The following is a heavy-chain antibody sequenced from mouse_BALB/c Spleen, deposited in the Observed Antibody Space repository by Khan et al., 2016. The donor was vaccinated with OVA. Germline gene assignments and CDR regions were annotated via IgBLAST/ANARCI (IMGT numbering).Heavy chain of an antibody. V-gene: IGHV3-2*02. CDR2: ISYSGST. CDR1: GYSITSGYG. CDR3: ARTARIKF. J-gene: IGHJ2*01. D-gene: IGHD1-2*01. Sequence: EVQLMESGPGLVKPSQSLSLTCTVTGYSITSGYGWNWIRQFPGNKLEWMGYISYSGSTNYNPSPKSRISITRDTSKNQFFLQLNSVTTDDTATYYCARTARIKFWGQGTTLTVSS.